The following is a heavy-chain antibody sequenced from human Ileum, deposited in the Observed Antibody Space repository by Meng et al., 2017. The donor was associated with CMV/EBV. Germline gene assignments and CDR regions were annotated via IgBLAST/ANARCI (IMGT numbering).Heavy chain of an antibody. CDR2: ISSSGSTI. V-gene: IGHV3-11*04. CDR3: ARDEDSSPFDY. CDR1: GFTFSDYY. D-gene: IGHD6-6*01. Sequence: YCAASGFTFSDYYMSWIRQAPGKRLEWVSYISSSGSTIYYADSVKGRFTISRDNAKNSLYLQMNSLRAEDTAVYYCARDEDSSPFDYWGQGTLVTVSS. J-gene: IGHJ4*02.